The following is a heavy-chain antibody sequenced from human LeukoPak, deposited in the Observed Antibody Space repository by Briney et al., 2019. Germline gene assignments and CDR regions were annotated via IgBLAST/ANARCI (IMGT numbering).Heavy chain of an antibody. J-gene: IGHJ4*02. CDR1: GLTFNKYS. V-gene: IGHV3-30*04. Sequence: GGSLRLFYAASGLTFNKYSIHWVRQAPGKGREWVAVSSNDGSIEFYADSVKGRITLSRDNSKNTLYLQMSSLTTQDTAVYYCARDGGQLVHGFGYFEYWGQGTLVTVSS. CDR2: SSNDGSIE. D-gene: IGHD1-1*01. CDR3: ARDGGQLVHGFGYFEY.